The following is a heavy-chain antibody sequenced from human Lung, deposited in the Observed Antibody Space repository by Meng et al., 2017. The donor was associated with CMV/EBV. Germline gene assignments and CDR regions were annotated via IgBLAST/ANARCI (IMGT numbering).Heavy chain of an antibody. CDR3: AKDPVPAALYYFDY. CDR2: ISGSGGST. J-gene: IGHJ4*02. CDR1: GFTFSSYA. D-gene: IGHD2-2*01. V-gene: IGHV3-23*01. Sequence: LSLTCAASGFTFSSYAMSWVRQAPGKGLEWVSAISGSGGSTYYADSVKGRFTISRDNSKNTLYLQMNSLRAEDTAVYYCAKDPVPAALYYFDYWGQGTLVTVSS.